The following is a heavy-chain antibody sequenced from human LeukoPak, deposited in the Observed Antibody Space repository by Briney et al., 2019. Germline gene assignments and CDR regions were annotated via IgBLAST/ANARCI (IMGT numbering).Heavy chain of an antibody. J-gene: IGHJ4*02. V-gene: IGHV3-30*02. D-gene: IGHD5-18*01. CDR3: AKDQNPRGYSYGSDY. Sequence: PGGSLRLSCAASGFTFSSYGMHWVRQAPGKGLEWVAFIRYDGSNKYYADSVKGRFTISRDNSKNTLYLQMNSLRAEDTAVYYCAKDQNPRGYSYGSDYWGQGNLVTVSS. CDR2: IRYDGSNK. CDR1: GFTFSSYG.